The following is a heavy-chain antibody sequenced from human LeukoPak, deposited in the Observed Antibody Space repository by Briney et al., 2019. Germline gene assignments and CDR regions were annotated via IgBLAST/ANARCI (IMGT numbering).Heavy chain of an antibody. CDR1: GFTFSSYA. Sequence: AGGSLRLSCAASGFTFSSYAMSWVRQAPGKWLEWVSSISSSSSYIYYADSVKGRFTISRDNAKNSLYLQMNSLRAEDTAVYYCARVWFGDNDAFDICGQGTMVTVSS. J-gene: IGHJ3*02. V-gene: IGHV3-21*01. D-gene: IGHD3-10*01. CDR3: ARVWFGDNDAFDI. CDR2: ISSSSSYI.